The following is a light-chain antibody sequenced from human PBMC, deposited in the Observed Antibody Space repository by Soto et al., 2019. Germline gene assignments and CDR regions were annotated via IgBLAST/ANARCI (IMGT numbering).Light chain of an antibody. CDR1: SSDVGSYNY. CDR3: SSYTSSRTLV. J-gene: IGLJ2*01. CDR2: KVS. Sequence: QSALTQPASASGSPGQSITISCTGTSSDVGSYNYVSWYQQHPGKAPNLMIYKVSNRPSGVSNRFSGSKSGNTASLTISGLQAEDVADYYCSSYTSSRTLVFGGGTKLTVL. V-gene: IGLV2-14*01.